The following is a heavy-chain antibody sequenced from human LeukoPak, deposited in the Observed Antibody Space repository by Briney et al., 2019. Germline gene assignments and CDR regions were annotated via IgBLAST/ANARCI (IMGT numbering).Heavy chain of an antibody. D-gene: IGHD6-19*01. CDR3: ARVPAVAGTERDY. CDR1: GYTFTSYY. CDR2: INPSGGST. V-gene: IGHV1-46*01. Sequence: ASVKVSCKASGYTFTSYYMHWVRQAPGQGLEWMGIINPSGGSTSYAQKFQGRVTMTRDMSTSTVYMGLSSLRSEDTAVYYCARVPAVAGTERDYWGQGTLVTVSS. J-gene: IGHJ4*02.